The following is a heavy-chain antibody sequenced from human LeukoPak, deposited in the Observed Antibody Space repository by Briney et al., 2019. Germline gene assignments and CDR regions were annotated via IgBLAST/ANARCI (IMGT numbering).Heavy chain of an antibody. Sequence: SETLSLTCAVYGGSFSGYYWSWIRQPPGKGLEWIGEINHSGSTNYNPSLKSRVTISVDTSKNQFSLKLSSVTAADTAVYYCARGPFNIVVVPAAKESPFDYWGQGTLVTVSP. V-gene: IGHV4-34*01. D-gene: IGHD2-2*01. CDR1: GGSFSGYY. CDR3: ARGPFNIVVVPAAKESPFDY. CDR2: INHSGST. J-gene: IGHJ4*02.